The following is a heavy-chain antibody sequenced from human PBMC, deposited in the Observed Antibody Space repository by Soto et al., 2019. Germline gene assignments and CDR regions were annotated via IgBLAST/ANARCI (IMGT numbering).Heavy chain of an antibody. CDR3: ARVSSTVTTWGECWYDP. CDR2: ISAYNGNT. V-gene: IGHV1-18*01. J-gene: IGHJ5*02. D-gene: IGHD4-17*01. CDR1: GYTFTSYG. Sequence: QVQLVQSGAEVKKPGASVKVSCKASGYTFTSYGISWVRQAPGQVLECMGWISAYNGNTNYAQKLQGRVTMTTDTSTSKAYRERRRLGSDDTAGYYCARVSSTVTTWGECWYDPWGQGTLVTVSS.